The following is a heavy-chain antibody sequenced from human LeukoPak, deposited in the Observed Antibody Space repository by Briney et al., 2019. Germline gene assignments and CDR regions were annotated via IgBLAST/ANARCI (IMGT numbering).Heavy chain of an antibody. CDR1: GGSFSGYY. Sequence: SETLSLTCAVYGGSFSGYYWSWIRQPPGKGLEWIGEINHSGSTNYNPSLKSRVTISVDRSKNQFSLKLSSVTAADTAVYYCARVAYGDYDLFSNNFDYWGQGTLVTVSS. V-gene: IGHV4-34*01. D-gene: IGHD4-17*01. J-gene: IGHJ4*02. CDR2: INHSGST. CDR3: ARVAYGDYDLFSNNFDY.